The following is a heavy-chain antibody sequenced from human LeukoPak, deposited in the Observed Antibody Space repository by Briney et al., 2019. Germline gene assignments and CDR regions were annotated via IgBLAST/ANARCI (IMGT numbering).Heavy chain of an antibody. D-gene: IGHD1-26*01. Sequence: SQTLSLTCTVSGGSISSGSYYWSWIRQPAGKGLEWIGYIYYSGSTNYNPSLKSRVTISVDTSKNQFSLKLNSVTAADTAVYYCARGFDYYDAFDIWGQGTMVTVSS. CDR3: ARGFDYYDAFDI. CDR2: IYYSGST. J-gene: IGHJ3*02. CDR1: GGSISSGSYY. V-gene: IGHV4-61*10.